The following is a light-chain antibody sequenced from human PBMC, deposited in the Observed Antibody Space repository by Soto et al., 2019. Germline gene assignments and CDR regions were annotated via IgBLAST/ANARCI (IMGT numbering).Light chain of an antibody. CDR1: SSDISIYNY. CDR3: SSFTSRFTFV. CDR2: EVT. V-gene: IGLV2-14*01. J-gene: IGLJ1*01. Sequence: QSVLTQPASVSGSPGQSITISCTGTSSDISIYNYVSWYQQHPGKAPKLMISEVTNRPSGVSDRFSGSKSGNTASLTISGLQAEDEADYYCSSFTSRFTFVFGTGTKVTVL.